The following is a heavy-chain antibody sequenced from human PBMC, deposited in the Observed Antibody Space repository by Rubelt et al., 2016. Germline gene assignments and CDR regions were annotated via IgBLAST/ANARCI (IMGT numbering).Heavy chain of an antibody. CDR1: GYTFTSYA. V-gene: IGHV1-69*04. CDR2: IIPILGIA. J-gene: IGHJ4*02. CDR3: ARAVAGTGWTNEEYYFDY. D-gene: IGHD6-19*01. Sequence: QVQLVQSGAEVKKPGASVKVSCKASGYTFTSYAISWVRQAPGQGLEWMGRIIPILGIANYAQKFQGRVTITADESTSTAYMELSSLGSEDTAVYYCARAVAGTGWTNEEYYFDYWGQGTLVTVSS.